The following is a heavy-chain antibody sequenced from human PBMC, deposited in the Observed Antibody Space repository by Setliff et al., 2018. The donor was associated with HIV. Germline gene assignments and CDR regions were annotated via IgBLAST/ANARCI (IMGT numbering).Heavy chain of an antibody. J-gene: IGHJ6*02. CDR3: TRKLAPGHGMDV. Sequence: GGSLRHSWAASGFTVTTYWMSWVRQAPGKGLERVANIKQDGSEKYYVDSVKGRFTISRDNAKNSLYLQMDSLRVEDTTVYYCTRKLAPGHGMDVWGQGTTVTVSS. CDR2: IKQDGSEK. V-gene: IGHV3-7*01. CDR1: GFTVTTYW. D-gene: IGHD3-3*02.